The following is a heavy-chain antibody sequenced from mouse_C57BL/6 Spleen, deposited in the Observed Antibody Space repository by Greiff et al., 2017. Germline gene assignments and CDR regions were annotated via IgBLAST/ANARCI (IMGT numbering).Heavy chain of an antibody. D-gene: IGHD2-3*01. CDR2: IYPGDGDT. J-gene: IGHJ1*03. Sequence: VQLVESGAELVKPGASVKISCKASGYAFSSYWMNWVKQRPGKGLEWIGQIYPGDGDTNYNGKFKGKATLTADKSSSTAYMQLSSLTSEDSAVYFCIYDGYYRYFDVWGTGTTVTVSS. CDR3: IYDGYYRYFDV. CDR1: GYAFSSYW. V-gene: IGHV1-80*01.